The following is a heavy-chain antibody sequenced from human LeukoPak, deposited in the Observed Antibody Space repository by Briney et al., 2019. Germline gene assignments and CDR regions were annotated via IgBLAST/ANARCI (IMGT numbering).Heavy chain of an antibody. CDR3: ARGGEISWFGELFAGYFDY. D-gene: IGHD3-10*01. V-gene: IGHV1-18*01. CDR2: ISAYNGNT. J-gene: IGHJ4*02. CDR1: GYTFTSYG. Sequence: ASVKVSCKASGYTFTSYGISWVRQAPGQGLDWMGWISAYNGNTNYAQKLQGRVTMTTDTSTSTAYMELRSLRSDDTAGYYCARGGEISWFGELFAGYFDYWGQGPLVTVSS.